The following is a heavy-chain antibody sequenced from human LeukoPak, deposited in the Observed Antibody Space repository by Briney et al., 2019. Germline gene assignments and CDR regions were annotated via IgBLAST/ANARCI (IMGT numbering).Heavy chain of an antibody. Sequence: GGSLRLSCAASGFTFSTYEMNWVRQAPGKGLEWVSGISPSGDITYYADSVKGRFTISRDNSKNTLYLEVISLTAEDTAVYYCAKDDAWLRFGEWSQGTLVTVSS. D-gene: IGHD3-10*01. CDR3: AKDDAWLRFGE. V-gene: IGHV3-23*01. J-gene: IGHJ4*02. CDR2: ISPSGDIT. CDR1: GFTFSTYE.